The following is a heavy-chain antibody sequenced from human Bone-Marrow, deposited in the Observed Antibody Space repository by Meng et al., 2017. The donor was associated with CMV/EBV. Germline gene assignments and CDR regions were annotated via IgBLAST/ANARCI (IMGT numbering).Heavy chain of an antibody. CDR1: GFTFSSYA. CDR2: ISYDGSNK. CDR3: ARDQVGGSGFRYYYYGMDV. J-gene: IGHJ6*02. Sequence: GGSLRLSCAASGFTFSSYAMHWVRQAPGKGLEWVAVISYDGSNKYYADSVKGRFTISRDNSKNTLYLQMNSLRAEDTAVYYCARDQVGGSGFRYYYYGMDVWGQGNTVTFYS. V-gene: IGHV3-30*04. D-gene: IGHD6-19*01.